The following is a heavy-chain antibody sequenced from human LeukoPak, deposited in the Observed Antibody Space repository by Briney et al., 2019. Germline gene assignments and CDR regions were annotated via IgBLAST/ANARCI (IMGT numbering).Heavy chain of an antibody. CDR2: INHSGST. CDR1: GGSFSGYY. D-gene: IGHD3-22*01. J-gene: IGHJ5*02. Sequence: SETLSLTCAVYGGSFSGYYWSWISQPPGEGLEWIGEINHSGSTNYNPSLKSRVTISVDTSKNQFSLKLSSVTAADTAVYYCARGSTTYHYDSSGYYYDWFDPWGQGTLVTVSS. CDR3: ARGSTTYHYDSSGYYYDWFDP. V-gene: IGHV4-34*01.